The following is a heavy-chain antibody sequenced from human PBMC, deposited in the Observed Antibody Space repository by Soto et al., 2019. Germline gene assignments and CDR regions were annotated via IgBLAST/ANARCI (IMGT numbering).Heavy chain of an antibody. CDR1: GFIFRNYG. CDR2: VSYDGGET. CDR3: AITSVADASFDY. J-gene: IGHJ4*02. Sequence: VQLVESGGRVVHPGRSLSLSCAGSGFIFRNYGMHWVRQAPGKGIEWVAFVSYDGGETFYADSVKGRFTISTDNSKSTVFLHMNSLKKEDTAVYYCAITSVADASFDYWGQGTLVTVSS. V-gene: IGHV3-30*03. D-gene: IGHD5-12*01.